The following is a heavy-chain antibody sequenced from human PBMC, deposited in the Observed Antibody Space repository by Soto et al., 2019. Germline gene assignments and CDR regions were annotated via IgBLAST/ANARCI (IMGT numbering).Heavy chain of an antibody. CDR1: GFTFSSYG. J-gene: IGHJ4*02. D-gene: IGHD3-22*01. Sequence: GGSLRLSCAASGFTFSSYGMHWVRQAPGKGLEWVAVIWYDGSNKYYADSVKGRFTISRDNSKNTLYLQMNSLRAEDTAVYYCARLLSWGYYDSSGNPTSPVQTDYWGQGTLVTVSS. V-gene: IGHV3-33*01. CDR2: IWYDGSNK. CDR3: ARLLSWGYYDSSGNPTSPVQTDY.